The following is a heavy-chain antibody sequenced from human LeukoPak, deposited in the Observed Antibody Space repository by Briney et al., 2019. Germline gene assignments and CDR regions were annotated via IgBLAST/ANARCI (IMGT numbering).Heavy chain of an antibody. CDR1: GGTFSSYA. J-gene: IGHJ6*02. D-gene: IGHD2-15*01. CDR2: FDPEDGET. V-gene: IGHV1-24*01. Sequence: ASVKVSCKASGGTFSSYAISWVRQAPGKGLEWMGGFDPEDGETIYAQKFQGRVTMTEDTSTDTAYMELSSLRSEDTAVYYCATVDRVVVAAPIYYYYGMDVWGQGTTVTVSS. CDR3: ATVDRVVVAAPIYYYYGMDV.